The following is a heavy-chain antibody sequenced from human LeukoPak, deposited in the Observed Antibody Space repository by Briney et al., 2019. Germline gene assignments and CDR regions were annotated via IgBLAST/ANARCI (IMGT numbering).Heavy chain of an antibody. V-gene: IGHV3-23*01. CDR2: IDISGGST. D-gene: IGHD4/OR15-4a*01. Sequence: GGSLRLSCAVSGFTFNSHSMCWVRQAPGKGLEWVSSIDISGGSTYSADSVKGRFTISRDNSKNTLYLQMNSLRGEDTALYFCANEVRPNDYWGQGTLVTVSS. J-gene: IGHJ4*02. CDR3: ANEVRPNDY. CDR1: GFTFNSHS.